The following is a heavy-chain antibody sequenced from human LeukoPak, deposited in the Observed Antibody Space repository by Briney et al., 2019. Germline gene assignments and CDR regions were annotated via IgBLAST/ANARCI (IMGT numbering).Heavy chain of an antibody. J-gene: IGHJ6*02. CDR3: AREDPQTTVPEGMDV. V-gene: IGHV4-59*01. CDR2: IYYSGST. CDR1: GGSISSYY. Sequence: PSETLSLTCTVSGGSISSYYWSWIRQPPGKGLGWIGYIYYSGSTNYNPSLKSRVTISVDTSRNQFSLQLRSVTAADTAVYYCAREDPQTTVPEGMDVWGQGTTVIVSS. D-gene: IGHD4-17*01.